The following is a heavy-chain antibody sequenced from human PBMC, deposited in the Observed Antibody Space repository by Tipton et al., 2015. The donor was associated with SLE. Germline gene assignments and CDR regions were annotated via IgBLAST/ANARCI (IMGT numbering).Heavy chain of an antibody. V-gene: IGHV4-38-2*02. Sequence: TLSLTCTVSGYSISSGYYWGWIRQSPGKGLEWIASISYTGSTFYSPSLNSRVTISLDTSKNQFSLRLISVTAADTAVYYCARSVLAYRSGGFEYWGQGTPVTVSS. CDR3: ARSVLAYRSGGFEY. CDR2: ISYTGST. CDR1: GYSISSGYY. J-gene: IGHJ4*02. D-gene: IGHD2-15*01.